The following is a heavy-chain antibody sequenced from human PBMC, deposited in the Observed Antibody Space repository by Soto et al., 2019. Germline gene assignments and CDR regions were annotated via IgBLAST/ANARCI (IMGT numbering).Heavy chain of an antibody. D-gene: IGHD1-20*01. CDR1: GFTFSSYA. J-gene: IGHJ4*02. CDR2: ISGSDGST. V-gene: IGHV3-23*01. Sequence: EVQLLESGGGLVQPGGSLRLSCAASGFTFSSYAMNWVRQAPGKGLEWVSVISGSDGSTYYADSVKGRFTISRDNSKNTLYVQMNSLRAEDTAVYYCATAMSGYNAPLDHWGQGTRVTVSS. CDR3: ATAMSGYNAPLDH.